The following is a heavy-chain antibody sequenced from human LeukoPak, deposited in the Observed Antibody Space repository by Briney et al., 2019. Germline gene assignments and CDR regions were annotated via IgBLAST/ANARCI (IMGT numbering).Heavy chain of an antibody. D-gene: IGHD5-12*01. CDR1: GFTFNNAW. Sequence: PGGSLRLSCAASGFTFNNAWMSWVRQAPGKGLEWVGRIKSKTDGGTTDYAAPVKGRFTISRDDSENTVYLQMNSLKTEDTAVYYCTTVKRGYTSSLDSWGQGTLVTVSS. V-gene: IGHV3-15*01. J-gene: IGHJ4*02. CDR3: TTVKRGYTSSLDS. CDR2: IKSKTDGGTT.